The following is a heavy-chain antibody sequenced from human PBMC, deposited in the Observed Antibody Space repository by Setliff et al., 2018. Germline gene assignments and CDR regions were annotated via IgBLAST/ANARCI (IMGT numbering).Heavy chain of an antibody. V-gene: IGHV3-7*03. CDR2: IKEDGSEK. D-gene: IGHD3-22*01. CDR3: AKDQYIYDSSGYSHYIWLDS. CDR1: RFTFSNYW. J-gene: IGHJ5*01. Sequence: GGSLRLSCAASRFTFSNYWMSCVRQAPGKGLEWVANIKEDGSEKYYVDSVKGRFTISRDNAKNSLDLQMDSLRGEDTAIYYCAKDQYIYDSSGYSHYIWLDSWGQGTLVTVSS.